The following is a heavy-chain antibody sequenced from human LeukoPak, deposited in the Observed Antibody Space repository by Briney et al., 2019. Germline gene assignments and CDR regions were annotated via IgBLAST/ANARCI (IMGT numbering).Heavy chain of an antibody. CDR1: GYTFTSYY. CDR3: ARSQYYYDSSGYFPGY. D-gene: IGHD3-22*01. J-gene: IGHJ4*02. CDR2: INPSGGST. V-gene: IGHV1-46*01. Sequence: GASVKVSCKASGYTFTSYYMHWVRQAPGQGLEWMGIINPSGGSTSYAQKFQGRVTMTGDTSTSTVYMELSSLRSEDTAVYYCARSQYYYDSSGYFPGYWGQGTLVTVSS.